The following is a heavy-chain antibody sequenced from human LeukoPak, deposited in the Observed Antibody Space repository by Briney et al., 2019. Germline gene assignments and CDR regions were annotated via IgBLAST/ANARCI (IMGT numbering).Heavy chain of an antibody. J-gene: IGHJ4*02. V-gene: IGHV1-18*01. CDR3: ARNLYGDYAGY. CDR2: ISAYNGHT. CDR1: GYTFTSYG. Sequence: ASVKVSCKASGYTFTSYGISWVRQAPGQGLEWMGWISAYNGHTNYAQKFQGRVTMTTDTSTSTAYMELRSLRSDDTAVYYCARNLYGDYAGYWGQGTLVTVSS. D-gene: IGHD4-17*01.